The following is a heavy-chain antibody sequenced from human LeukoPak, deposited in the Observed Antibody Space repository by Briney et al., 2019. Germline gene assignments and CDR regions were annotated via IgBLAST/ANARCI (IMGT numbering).Heavy chain of an antibody. D-gene: IGHD3-16*01. J-gene: IGHJ4*02. V-gene: IGHV3-48*04. CDR2: ISSSTNTI. Sequence: GGSLRLSCAASGFTFSSFGTHWVRQAPGKGLEWLSYISSSTNTIYYADSVKGRFTISRDNAKNSLYLQMNGLGAEDTAVYYCARELNGYGYYFFDYWGPGTLVTVSS. CDR1: GFTFSSFG. CDR3: ARELNGYGYYFFDY.